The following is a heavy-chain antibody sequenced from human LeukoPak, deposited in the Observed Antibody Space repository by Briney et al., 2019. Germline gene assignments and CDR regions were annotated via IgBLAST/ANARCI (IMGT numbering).Heavy chain of an antibody. D-gene: IGHD1-14*01. CDR1: GFTFSSYS. J-gene: IGHJ6*02. Sequence: GGSLRLSCAASGFTFSSYSMNWVRQAPGKGLEWVSSISSSSSYIYYADSVKGRFTISRDNAKNSLYLQMNSLKTEDTAVYYCTRLRTDKTESYLYYYQGMDVWGQGTTVTVSS. CDR2: ISSSSSYI. CDR3: TRLRTDKTESYLYYYQGMDV. V-gene: IGHV3-21*04.